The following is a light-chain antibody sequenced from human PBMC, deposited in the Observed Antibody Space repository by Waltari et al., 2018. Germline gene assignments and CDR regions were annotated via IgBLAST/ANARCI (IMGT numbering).Light chain of an antibody. Sequence: DIQMTQSPSTLSASVGDTVTFTCRASESISTWLAWYQQRPGKAPKLLIYKASYFETGVPSRFSGSGSGTEFILTISSLRPDDSATYYCQQYSNYYTFGQGTKLEIK. CDR3: QQYSNYYT. CDR1: ESISTW. CDR2: KAS. V-gene: IGKV1-5*03. J-gene: IGKJ2*01.